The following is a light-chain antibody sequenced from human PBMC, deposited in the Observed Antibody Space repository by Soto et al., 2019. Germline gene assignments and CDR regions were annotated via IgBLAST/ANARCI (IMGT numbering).Light chain of an antibody. CDR1: QTDSSSY. V-gene: IGKV3-20*01. J-gene: IGKJ1*01. CDR3: QHYGDAPLT. CDR2: GAS. Sequence: DIVLTQSPGTLSLSPGQRATLSCRASQTDSSSYLAWYQQKPGQAPRLLIYGASTRAAGIPDRFSGSGSGTDFTLTISRLEPEDFAVYYCQHYGDAPLTFGQGTNVEI.